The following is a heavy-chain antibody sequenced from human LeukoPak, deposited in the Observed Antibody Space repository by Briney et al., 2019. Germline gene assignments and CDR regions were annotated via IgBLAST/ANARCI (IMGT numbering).Heavy chain of an antibody. Sequence: SETLSLTCTVSGGYISNYYWSWIRQSPAKGLEWIGYIYYSGSTDYNPSLKSRVTISVDTSKNQFSLKLSSVTAADTAVYYCARWVVGATRGFDYWGQGTLVAVSS. V-gene: IGHV4-59*08. CDR2: IYYSGST. D-gene: IGHD1-26*01. J-gene: IGHJ4*02. CDR1: GGYISNYY. CDR3: ARWVVGATRGFDY.